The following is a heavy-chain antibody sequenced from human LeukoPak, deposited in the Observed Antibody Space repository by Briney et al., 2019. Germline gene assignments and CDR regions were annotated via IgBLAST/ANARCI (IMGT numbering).Heavy chain of an antibody. Sequence: SETLSLTCAVYGGSFRGYYWSWLRQPPGKGLEWLGEINHRGSTNYNPSLKSRVTISVDTSKNQSSLQLSSVTAADTAVYYCATTATLNHWGGRAFDIWGQGTMVTVSS. CDR3: ATTATLNHWGGRAFDI. V-gene: IGHV4-34*01. CDR1: GGSFRGYY. CDR2: INHRGST. D-gene: IGHD7-27*01. J-gene: IGHJ3*02.